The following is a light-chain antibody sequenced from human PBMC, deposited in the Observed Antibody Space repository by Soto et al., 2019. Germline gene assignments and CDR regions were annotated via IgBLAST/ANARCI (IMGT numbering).Light chain of an antibody. CDR2: GAP. J-gene: IGKJ1*01. CDR1: QSVKSY. Sequence: DIVLAQSPGTLSLSPGEGATLSCRAGQSVKSYLAWYQQKPGQAPRLLIYGAPNRATGIPDRFSGSGSGTDFTITISRLEPEDFAVYYCHQYGSSPQTFGQGTKVEIK. CDR3: HQYGSSPQT. V-gene: IGKV3-20*01.